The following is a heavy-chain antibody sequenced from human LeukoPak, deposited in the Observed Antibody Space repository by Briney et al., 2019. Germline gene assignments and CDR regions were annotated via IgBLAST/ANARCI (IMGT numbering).Heavy chain of an antibody. CDR2: IHYSGST. Sequence: SETLSLTCTVSGSMYNYYWSWIRQPPGKGLEWIGYIHYSGSTNYNPSLRSRVTMSLDTSKNQVSLKLNSVTAADTAVYYCARHISSGGTYAHFDYWGQGTLVTVSS. D-gene: IGHD1-26*01. V-gene: IGHV4-59*08. CDR1: GSMYNYY. CDR3: ARHISSGGTYAHFDY. J-gene: IGHJ4*02.